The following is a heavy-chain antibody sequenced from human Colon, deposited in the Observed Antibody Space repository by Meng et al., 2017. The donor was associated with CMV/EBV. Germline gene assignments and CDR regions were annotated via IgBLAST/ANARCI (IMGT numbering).Heavy chain of an antibody. D-gene: IGHD6-25*01. Sequence: SVKVSCKMSGGPFNSNAISWVRQAPGQGLEWMGGLIPVFGTPKYAQKFQGRVTITADASTTTMYMELTSLTADDTALYYCAREYSSAWFGYWGQGTLVTVSS. CDR1: GGPFNSNA. CDR2: LIPVFGTP. CDR3: AREYSSAWFGY. V-gene: IGHV1-69*13. J-gene: IGHJ4*02.